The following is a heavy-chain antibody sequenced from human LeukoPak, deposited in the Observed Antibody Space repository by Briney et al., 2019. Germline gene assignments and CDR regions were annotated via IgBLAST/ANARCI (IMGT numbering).Heavy chain of an antibody. CDR2: INPNSGGT. V-gene: IGHV1-2*02. CDR3: ARGKVVPAAINWFDP. J-gene: IGHJ5*02. Sequence: ASVKVSCKASGYTFTGYYMHWVRQAPGQGLEWMGWINPNSGGTNYAQKFQGRVTMTRDTSISTAYMELSRLRSDDTAVYYCARGKVVPAAINWFDPWGQGTLVTVSS. CDR1: GYTFTGYY. D-gene: IGHD2-2*02.